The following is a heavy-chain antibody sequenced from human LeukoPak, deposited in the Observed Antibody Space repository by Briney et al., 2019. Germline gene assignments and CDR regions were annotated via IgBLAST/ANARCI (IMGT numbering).Heavy chain of an antibody. CDR2: ISGSGGST. J-gene: IGHJ4*02. V-gene: IGHV3-23*01. D-gene: IGHD3-3*01. CDR1: GFTFSSYA. Sequence: GGSLRFSCAASGFTFSSYAMSWVRQAPGKGLEWVSAISGSGGSTYYADSVKGRFTISRDNSKNTLYLQMNSLRAEDTAVYYCAKRPRGFGVVIPYYFDYWGQGTLVTVSS. CDR3: AKRPRGFGVVIPYYFDY.